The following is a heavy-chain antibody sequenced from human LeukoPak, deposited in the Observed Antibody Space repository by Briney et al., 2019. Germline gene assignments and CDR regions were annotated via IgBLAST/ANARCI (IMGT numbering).Heavy chain of an antibody. CDR1: GGSISSYY. CDR3: ARVDTAMVTMGAFDI. J-gene: IGHJ3*02. V-gene: IGHV4-59*01. Sequence: SETLSLTCTVAGGSISSYYWSGIRQPPGKGLEWVGYIYYSGSTNYNPSLKSRVTISVDTSKNQFSLKLSSVTAADTAVYYCARVDTAMVTMGAFDIWGQGTMVTVSS. D-gene: IGHD5-18*01. CDR2: IYYSGST.